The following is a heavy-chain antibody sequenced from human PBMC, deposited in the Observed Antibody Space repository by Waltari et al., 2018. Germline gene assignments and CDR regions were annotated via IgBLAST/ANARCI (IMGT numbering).Heavy chain of an antibody. Sequence: QVQLVQSGAEVKKPGASVKVSCKASGYTFTSYYIHCVRQAPGQGLEWMGISNPSGGSPSYAQKFQGRVTMTRDTSTSTVYMELSSLRSEDTAVYYCARCGIVGAIDAFDIWGQGTMVTVSS. CDR2: SNPSGGSP. CDR3: ARCGIVGAIDAFDI. V-gene: IGHV1-46*01. CDR1: GYTFTSYY. J-gene: IGHJ3*02. D-gene: IGHD1-26*01.